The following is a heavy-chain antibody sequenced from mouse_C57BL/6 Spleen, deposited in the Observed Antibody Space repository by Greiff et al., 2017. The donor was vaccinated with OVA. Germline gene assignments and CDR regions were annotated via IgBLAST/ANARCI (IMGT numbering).Heavy chain of an antibody. Sequence: EVKVVESGGDLVKPGGSLKLSCAASGFTFSSYGMSWVRQTPDKRLEWVATISSGGSYTYYPDSVKGRFTISRDNAKNTLYLQMSSLKSEDTAMYYCARHNDYYGSSYDYFDYWGQGTTLTVSS. CDR1: GFTFSSYG. J-gene: IGHJ2*01. V-gene: IGHV5-6*01. D-gene: IGHD1-1*01. CDR2: ISSGGSYT. CDR3: ARHNDYYGSSYDYFDY.